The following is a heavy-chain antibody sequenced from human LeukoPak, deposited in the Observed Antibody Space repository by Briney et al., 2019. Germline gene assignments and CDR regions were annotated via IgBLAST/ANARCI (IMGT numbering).Heavy chain of an antibody. J-gene: IGHJ4*02. Sequence: SETLSLTCTVSGGSISSYYWSWIRQPPGKGLEWIGYIYFSGSTNSNPSLKSRVTISVDTSKNQFSLKLSSVTAADTAVYYCARHYYYVSSGLFHYWGQGTLVTVSS. CDR1: GGSISSYY. V-gene: IGHV4-59*01. CDR3: ARHYYYVSSGLFHY. D-gene: IGHD3-22*01. CDR2: IYFSGST.